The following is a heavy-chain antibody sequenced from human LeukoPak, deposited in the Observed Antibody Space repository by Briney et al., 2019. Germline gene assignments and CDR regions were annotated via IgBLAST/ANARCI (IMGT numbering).Heavy chain of an antibody. D-gene: IGHD4-17*01. J-gene: IGHJ4*02. V-gene: IGHV3-30-3*01. CDR1: GFTFSDYY. CDR2: MSYDGNNK. Sequence: GGSLRLSCAASGFTFSDYYMSWIRQAPGKGLEWVAVMSYDGNNKYYVDSVKGRFTISRDNSKNTLYLQMTSLRPEDTAVYYCAREDGDLPDYWGQGTLVTVSS. CDR3: AREDGDLPDY.